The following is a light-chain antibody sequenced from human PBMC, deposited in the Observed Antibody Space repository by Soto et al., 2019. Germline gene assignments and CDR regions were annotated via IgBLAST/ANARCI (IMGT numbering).Light chain of an antibody. CDR1: NIGSKS. CDR3: QVWDSSSDHFL. CDR2: DDS. Sequence: SYELTQPPSVSVAPGQTARITCGGNNIGSKSVHWYQQKPGQAHVLVVYDDSDRPSGIPERFSGSNSGNTATLTISRVEAGDEADDYCQVWDSSSDHFLFGTGTKLTVL. J-gene: IGLJ1*01. V-gene: IGLV3-21*02.